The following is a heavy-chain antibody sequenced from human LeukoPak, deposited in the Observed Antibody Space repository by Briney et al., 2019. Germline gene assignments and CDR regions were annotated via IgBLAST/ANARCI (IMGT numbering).Heavy chain of an antibody. Sequence: ASVKVSCKASGYTFTSYDINWVRQATGQGLEWMGWMNPNSGNTGYAQKFQGRVTMTRNTSISTAYMELSSLRSEDTAVYYCARVGGIAVAGYNWFDPWGQGTLVTVSS. CDR1: GYTFTSYD. CDR2: MNPNSGNT. CDR3: ARVGGIAVAGYNWFDP. V-gene: IGHV1-8*01. D-gene: IGHD6-19*01. J-gene: IGHJ5*02.